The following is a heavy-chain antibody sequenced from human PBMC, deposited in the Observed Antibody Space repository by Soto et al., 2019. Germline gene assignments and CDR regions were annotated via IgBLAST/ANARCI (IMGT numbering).Heavy chain of an antibody. V-gene: IGHV4-61*03. Sequence: QVQLQESGPGLVKPSETLSLTCTVSGGSVSSGSYYWSWIRQPPGKGLEWIGYIYYSGSTNYNPSLESRVPISVDTSQKHFSLKLRSVTAADTAVYYCARDLVCSSTSCYAGASDIWGQGTMVTVSS. CDR3: ARDLVCSSTSCYAGASDI. D-gene: IGHD2-2*01. CDR1: GGSVSSGSYY. J-gene: IGHJ3*02. CDR2: IYYSGST.